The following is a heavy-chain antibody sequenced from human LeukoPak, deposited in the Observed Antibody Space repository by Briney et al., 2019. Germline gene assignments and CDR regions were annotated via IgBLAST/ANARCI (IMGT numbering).Heavy chain of an antibody. CDR2: INHSGST. Sequence: PSETLSLTCAVYGGSFSGYYWSWIRQPPGKGREWVGEINHSGSTNYNPSLKSRVTISVDTSKNQFSLKLSSVTAADTAVYYCARGHRGYYYYYGMDVWGQGTTVTVSS. D-gene: IGHD1-14*01. V-gene: IGHV4-34*01. J-gene: IGHJ6*02. CDR3: ARGHRGYYYYYGMDV. CDR1: GGSFSGYY.